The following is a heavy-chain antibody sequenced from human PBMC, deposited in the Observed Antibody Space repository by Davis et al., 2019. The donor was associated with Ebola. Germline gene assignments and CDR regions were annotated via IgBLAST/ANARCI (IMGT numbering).Heavy chain of an antibody. CDR3: ARVYYYYGMDA. CDR1: GFSLSTARMC. Sequence: SGPTLVKPTETLTLTCTVSGFSLSTARMCVSWIRQPPGKALEWLALIDWDDDKYYSTSLKTRLTISNDTSKNQVVLTMTNMDPVDTATYYCARVYYYYGMDAWGQGTTVTVSS. V-gene: IGHV2-70*12. CDR2: IDWDDDK. J-gene: IGHJ6*02.